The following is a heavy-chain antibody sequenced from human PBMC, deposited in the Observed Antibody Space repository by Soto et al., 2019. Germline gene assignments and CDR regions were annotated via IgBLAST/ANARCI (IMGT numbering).Heavy chain of an antibody. CDR3: ARDRYSSGWLDAFDI. J-gene: IGHJ3*02. V-gene: IGHV3-53*04. CDR2: IFTGGST. Sequence: EVQLVESGGGLVQPGGSLRLSCAASGFTVSSNYMSWVRQAPGKGLEWVSVIFTGGSTYYADYVKGRFTISRHSSKNTVYLQMNSVRAEDTAVYYCARDRYSSGWLDAFDIWGQGTMVTVSS. D-gene: IGHD6-19*01. CDR1: GFTVSSNY.